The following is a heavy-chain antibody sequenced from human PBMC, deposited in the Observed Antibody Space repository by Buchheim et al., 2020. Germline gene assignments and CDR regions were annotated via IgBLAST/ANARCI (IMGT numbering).Heavy chain of an antibody. Sequence: EVQLVESGGGLVQPGGSLRLSCAASGFTFSSYEMNWVRQAPGKGLEWVSYISSSGSTIYYADSVKGRFTIYRDNAKNSLYLQMNSLRAEDTAVYYCARGAYCGGDCYSSPFDYWGQGTL. J-gene: IGHJ4*02. CDR3: ARGAYCGGDCYSSPFDY. V-gene: IGHV3-48*03. D-gene: IGHD2-21*02. CDR2: ISSSGSTI. CDR1: GFTFSSYE.